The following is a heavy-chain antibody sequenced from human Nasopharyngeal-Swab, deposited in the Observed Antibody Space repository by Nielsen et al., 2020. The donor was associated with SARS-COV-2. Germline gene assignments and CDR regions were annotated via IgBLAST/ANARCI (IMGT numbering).Heavy chain of an antibody. CDR1: GFIFSDSA. D-gene: IGHD2-15*01. CDR3: TRWGGCCYTGKDY. J-gene: IGHJ4*02. V-gene: IGHV3-73*01. CDR2: IRNKGNSYAT. Sequence: GESLKISCAASGFIFSDSAIHWVRQASGKGLEWVGRIRNKGNSYATEYAASVEGRFTISRDDSKNPAYLQMNSLMTEDTAVYYCTRWGGCCYTGKDYWGQGTLVTVSS.